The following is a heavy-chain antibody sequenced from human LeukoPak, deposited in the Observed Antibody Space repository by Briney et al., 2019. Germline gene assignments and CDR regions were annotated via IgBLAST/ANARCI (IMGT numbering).Heavy chain of an antibody. D-gene: IGHD6-13*01. CDR2: IKQDGSEK. V-gene: IGHV3-7*01. CDR1: GFTFSSYW. J-gene: IGHJ4*02. Sequence: GGSLRLSCAASGFTFSSYWMSWVRQAPGKGLEWVANIKQDGSEKYYVDSVKGRFTISRDNAKNSLNLQMNSLRAEDTAVYYCARAGGDSSSWYGGDYWGQGTLVTVSS. CDR3: ARAGGDSSSWYGGDY.